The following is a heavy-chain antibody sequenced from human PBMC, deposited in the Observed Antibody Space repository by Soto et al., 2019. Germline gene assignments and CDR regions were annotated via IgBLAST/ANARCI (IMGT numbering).Heavy chain of an antibody. CDR3: ATVIIGGGQYNWFDP. CDR1: GGSISSGGYS. V-gene: IGHV4-30-2*01. Sequence: QLQLQESGSGLVKPSQTLSLTCAVSGGSISSGGYSWSWIRQPPGKGLEWIGYIYHSGSTYYNPALKSRVPISVDRSKNQFSLKLSSVTAADTAVYYCATVIIGGGQYNWFDPWGQGTLVTVSS. CDR2: IYHSGST. J-gene: IGHJ5*02. D-gene: IGHD3-16*01.